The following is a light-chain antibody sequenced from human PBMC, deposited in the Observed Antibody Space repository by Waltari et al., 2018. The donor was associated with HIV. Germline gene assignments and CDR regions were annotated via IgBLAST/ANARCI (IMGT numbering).Light chain of an antibody. J-gene: IGLJ2*01. CDR3: SSYTSSITLV. CDR2: EVN. V-gene: IGLV2-14*01. CDR1: RNDVGGYNY. Sequence: QSALTQPASLSGSPGQSITISCDGTRNDVGGYNYVSWYQQHPGKAPKLMICEVNNRPSGVSSRFSGSKSGNTAYLTISGLQAEDEADYYCSSYTSSITLVFGGGTKVTVL.